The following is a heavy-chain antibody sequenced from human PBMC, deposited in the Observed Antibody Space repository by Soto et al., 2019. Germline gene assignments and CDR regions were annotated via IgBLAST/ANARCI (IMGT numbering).Heavy chain of an antibody. CDR1: GGTFSSYA. Sequence: QVQLVQSGAEVKKPGSSVKVSCKASGGTFSSYAISWVRQAPGQGLEWMGGIIPIFGTANYAQKFQGRVTITADESTSTAYMELSSLRSEDTAVYYCARDPQRGGYLWYGMDVWGQGTTVTVSS. CDR3: ARDPQRGGYLWYGMDV. J-gene: IGHJ6*02. CDR2: IIPIFGTA. D-gene: IGHD5-12*01. V-gene: IGHV1-69*01.